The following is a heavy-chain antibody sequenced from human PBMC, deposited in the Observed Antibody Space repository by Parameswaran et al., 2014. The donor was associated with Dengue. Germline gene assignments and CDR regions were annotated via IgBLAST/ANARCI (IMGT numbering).Heavy chain of an antibody. CDR2: ISGSGGST. J-gene: IGHJ4*02. Sequence: RWIRQPPGKGLEWVSAISGSGGSTYYADSVKGRFTISRDNSKNTLYLQMNSLRAEDTAVYYCAKIMARSSSWATYSCFDYWGQGTLVTVSS. CDR3: AKIMARSSSWATYSCFDY. D-gene: IGHD2-8*01. V-gene: IGHV3-23*01.